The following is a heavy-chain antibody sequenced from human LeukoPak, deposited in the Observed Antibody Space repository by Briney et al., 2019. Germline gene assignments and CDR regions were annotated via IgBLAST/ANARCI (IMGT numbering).Heavy chain of an antibody. J-gene: IGHJ6*02. V-gene: IGHV1-24*01. D-gene: IGHD2-21*02. CDR3: ATTAEGSFYGFDV. CDR2: FDPEEDET. Sequence: ASVTVSCKVSGYTLIELSMHWVRQARGKGVEWMGTFDPEEDETVYVQRFQGRVTMTEDTSTDTAYMEVSSLRSEDTAVYYCATTAEGSFYGFDVWGQGTTVTVSS. CDR1: GYTLIELS.